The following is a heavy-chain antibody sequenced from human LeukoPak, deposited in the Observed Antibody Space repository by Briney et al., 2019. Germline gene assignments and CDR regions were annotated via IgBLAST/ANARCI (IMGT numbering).Heavy chain of an antibody. D-gene: IGHD6-13*01. CDR1: GYTFTGYY. Sequence: ASVKVSCKASGYTFTGYYMHWVRQAPGQGLEWMGWINPNSGGTNYAQKFQGRVTMTRDTSISTAYMELSRLRSDDTAVYYCARDSDGYSSSWYYYYYMDVWGKGTTVTVSS. CDR2: INPNSGGT. J-gene: IGHJ6*03. CDR3: ARDSDGYSSSWYYYYYMDV. V-gene: IGHV1-2*02.